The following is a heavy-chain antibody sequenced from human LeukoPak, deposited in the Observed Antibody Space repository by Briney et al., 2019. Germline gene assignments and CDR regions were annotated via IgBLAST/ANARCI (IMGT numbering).Heavy chain of an antibody. CDR1: GGSISRSSYY. CDR2: INHSGST. J-gene: IGHJ4*02. CDR3: ASGAISFDY. D-gene: IGHD4/OR15-4a*01. V-gene: IGHV4-39*07. Sequence: ASETLSLTCTVSGGSISRSSYYWGWIRQPPGKGLEWIGEINHSGSTNYNPSLKSRVTISVDTSKNQFSLKLSSVTAADTAVYYCASGAISFDYWGQGTLVTVSS.